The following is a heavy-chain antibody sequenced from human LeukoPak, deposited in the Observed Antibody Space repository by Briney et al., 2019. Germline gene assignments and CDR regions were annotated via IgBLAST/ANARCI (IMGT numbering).Heavy chain of an antibody. CDR2: ISSSSSTI. D-gene: IGHD5-18*01. CDR1: GFTFSSYW. Sequence: TGGSLRLSCAASGFTFSSYWMSWVRQAPGKGLEWVSYISSSSSTIYYADSVKGRFTISRDNSKNTLYLQMNSLRAEDTAVYYCARERGYSYGGFDYWGQGTLAAVSS. J-gene: IGHJ4*02. CDR3: ARERGYSYGGFDY. V-gene: IGHV3-48*01.